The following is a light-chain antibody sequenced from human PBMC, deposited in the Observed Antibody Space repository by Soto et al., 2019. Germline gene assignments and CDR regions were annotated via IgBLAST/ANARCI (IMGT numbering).Light chain of an antibody. Sequence: EIVMTQSPATLSVSPGDRATLSCRASQSVSSNLAWYQQKPGQAPRLLIYGASIRATGIPARFSGSGSGTEFTLTISSLQSEDFAVYSCQQYNNWPLTFGGGTKVEIK. V-gene: IGKV3D-15*01. J-gene: IGKJ4*01. CDR1: QSVSSN. CDR3: QQYNNWPLT. CDR2: GAS.